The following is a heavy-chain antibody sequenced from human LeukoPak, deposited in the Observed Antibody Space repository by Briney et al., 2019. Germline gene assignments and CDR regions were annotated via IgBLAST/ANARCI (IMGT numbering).Heavy chain of an antibody. V-gene: IGHV3-21*04. CDR1: GFTFSTYG. CDR3: ARGHPGIAAAGPFEY. Sequence: GGSLRLSCAASGFTFSTYGMNWVRQAPGKGLEWVASISSTSSYIYYADSVKDRFTMSRDNAKNLLYLQMNSLRAEDTAVYYCARGHPGIAAAGPFEYWGQGTLVTVSS. D-gene: IGHD6-13*01. J-gene: IGHJ4*02. CDR2: ISSTSSYI.